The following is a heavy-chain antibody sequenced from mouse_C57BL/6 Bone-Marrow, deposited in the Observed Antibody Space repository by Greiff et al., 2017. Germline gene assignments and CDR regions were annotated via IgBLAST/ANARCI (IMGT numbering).Heavy chain of an antibody. J-gene: IGHJ2*01. Sequence: EVQLQQSGAELVRPGASVKLSCTASGFNIKDYYMHWVKQRPEQGLEWIGRIDPEDGDTEYAPQFQGKATMTADTSTNTAYLQLSSLTSEDTAVYYCALIPHYFDYWGQGTTLTVSS. CDR2: IDPEDGDT. CDR3: ALIPHYFDY. CDR1: GFNIKDYY. V-gene: IGHV14-1*01.